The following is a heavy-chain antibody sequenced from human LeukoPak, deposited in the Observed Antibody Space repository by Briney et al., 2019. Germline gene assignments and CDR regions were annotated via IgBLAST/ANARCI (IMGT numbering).Heavy chain of an antibody. CDR2: IYYSGST. J-gene: IGHJ4*02. D-gene: IGHD3-10*01. Sequence: PSETLSLTCTVSGGSISSYYWSWIRQPPGKGLEWIGYIYYSGSTNYNPSLKSRVTISVDTSKSQFSLKLSSVTAADTAVYYCARDGYGSGSYYPYYFDYWGQGTLVTVSS. CDR3: ARDGYGSGSYYPYYFDY. CDR1: GGSISSYY. V-gene: IGHV4-59*01.